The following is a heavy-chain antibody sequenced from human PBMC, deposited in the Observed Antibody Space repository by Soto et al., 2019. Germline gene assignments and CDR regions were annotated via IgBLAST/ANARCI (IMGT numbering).Heavy chain of an antibody. CDR2: ISSNGGST. V-gene: IGHV3-64D*08. CDR3: SKAPGYYYDSSGYSTDY. Sequence: LRLSCSASGFTFSSYAMHWVRQAPGKGLEYVSAISSNGGSTYYADSVKGRFTISRDNSKNTLYLQMSSLRAEDTAVYYCSKAPGYYYDSSGYSTDYWGQGTLVTVS. CDR1: GFTFSSYA. D-gene: IGHD3-22*01. J-gene: IGHJ4*02.